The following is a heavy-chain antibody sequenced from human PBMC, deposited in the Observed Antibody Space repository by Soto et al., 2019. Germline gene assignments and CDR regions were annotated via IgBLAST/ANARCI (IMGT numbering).Heavy chain of an antibody. D-gene: IGHD2-21*02. CDR2: MNPNSGNT. V-gene: IGHV1-8*01. Sequence: ASVKVSCKASGYTFTSYDINWVRQATGQGLEWMGWMNPNSGNTGYAQKFQGRVTMTRNTSISTAYMELSSLGSEDTAVYYCASSTYRLNCGGDCYDAFDIWGQGTMVTVSS. J-gene: IGHJ3*02. CDR1: GYTFTSYD. CDR3: ASSTYRLNCGGDCYDAFDI.